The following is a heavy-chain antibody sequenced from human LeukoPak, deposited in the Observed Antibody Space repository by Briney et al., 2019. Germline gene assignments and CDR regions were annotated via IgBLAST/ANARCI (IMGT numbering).Heavy chain of an antibody. V-gene: IGHV3-30*04. CDR1: GFTFSSYA. D-gene: IGHD3-10*01. CDR2: ISYDGSNK. J-gene: IGHJ6*02. CDR3: ARDGPLVWFGEFFYYYGMDI. Sequence: GGSLRLSCAASGFTFSSYAMHWVRQAPGKGLEWVAVISYDGSNKYYADSVKGRFTISRDNSKNTLYLQMNSLRAEDTAVYYCARDGPLVWFGEFFYYYGMDIWGQGTRSPSP.